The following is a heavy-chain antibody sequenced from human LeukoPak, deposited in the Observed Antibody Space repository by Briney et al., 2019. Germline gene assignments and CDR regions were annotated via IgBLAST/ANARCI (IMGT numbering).Heavy chain of an antibody. D-gene: IGHD5-18*01. Sequence: GGSLRLSCAASGFTFSSYAMSWVRQAPGKGLEWVSAISGSGDSTYYADSVKGRFTISRDNSKNTLYLQMNSLRAEDTAVYYCAKEIRRYNYGERIDYWGQGTLVTVSS. V-gene: IGHV3-23*01. CDR3: AKEIRRYNYGERIDY. CDR2: ISGSGDST. J-gene: IGHJ4*02. CDR1: GFTFSSYA.